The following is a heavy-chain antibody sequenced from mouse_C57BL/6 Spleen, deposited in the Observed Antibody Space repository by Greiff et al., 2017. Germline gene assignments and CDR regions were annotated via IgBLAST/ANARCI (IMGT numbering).Heavy chain of an antibody. V-gene: IGHV1-18*01. CDR2: INPNNGGT. D-gene: IGHD4-1*01. J-gene: IGHJ3*01. CDR1: GYTFTDYN. CDR3: ASRTGTPFAY. Sequence: EVQLQQSGPELVKPGASVKIPCKASGYTFTDYNMDWVKQSHGKSLEWIGDINPNNGGTIYNQKFKGKATLTVDKSSSTAYMELRSLTSEDTAVYYCASRTGTPFAYWGQGTLVTVSA.